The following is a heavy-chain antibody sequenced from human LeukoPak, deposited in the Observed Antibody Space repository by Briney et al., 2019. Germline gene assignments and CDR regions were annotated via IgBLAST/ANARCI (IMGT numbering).Heavy chain of an antibody. CDR1: GLRFSNYW. V-gene: IGHV3-74*01. CDR3: ASAYTYVRLGDH. Sequence: GGSLRLSCEVSGLRFSNYWMHWVRQAPGKGLVWVARTNLHGTAVDYADSVKGRFIISRDNAKNTLFLQMNSLRVEDTAVYYCASAYTYVRLGDHWGQGTLVTVSS. CDR2: TNLHGTAV. J-gene: IGHJ4*02. D-gene: IGHD3-16*01.